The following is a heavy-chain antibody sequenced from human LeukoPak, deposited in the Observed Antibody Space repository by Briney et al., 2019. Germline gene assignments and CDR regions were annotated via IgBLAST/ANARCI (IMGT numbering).Heavy chain of an antibody. J-gene: IGHJ4*02. Sequence: GGSLRLFRAASGFTFSTYGMTWVRQAPGKGLEWISFISSTSTTIYYADSVKGRFTISRDNAKNSLYLQMNSLRAEDTAVYYCARQLLSWYFDHWGQGALVTVSS. V-gene: IGHV3-48*04. CDR1: GFTFSTYG. D-gene: IGHD4/OR15-4a*01. CDR3: ARQLLSWYFDH. CDR2: ISSTSTTI.